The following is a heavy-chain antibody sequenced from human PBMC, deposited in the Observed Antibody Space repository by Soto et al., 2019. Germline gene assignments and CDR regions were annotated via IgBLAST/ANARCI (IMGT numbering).Heavy chain of an antibody. D-gene: IGHD2-15*01. CDR2: LGFDGGGR. J-gene: IGHJ6*02. V-gene: IGHV3-33*01. CDR1: GFAFDTYG. Sequence: GGSLRLSCAASGFAFDTYGMHWVRQTPGKGLEWVAVLGFDGGGRYYADSVKGRFTISRDNSKKMLYLQMDALRADDTAFYYCSREPVVPDYAMDVWGQGTMVTVSS. CDR3: SREPVVPDYAMDV.